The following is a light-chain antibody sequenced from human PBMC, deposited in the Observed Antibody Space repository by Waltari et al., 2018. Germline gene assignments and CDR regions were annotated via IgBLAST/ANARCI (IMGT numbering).Light chain of an antibody. V-gene: IGLV3-1*01. CDR1: KLGANS. CDR3: QAWDSSTYHVV. J-gene: IGLJ2*01. CDR2: QDT. Sequence: SYELTQPPSVSVSPGQTHSIPCPGDKLGANSACWYQQKPGQSPVLVLYQDTKRPSVIPERFSGSNSGNTATLTISGTQAMDEADYYCQAWDSSTYHVVFGGGTKLTVL.